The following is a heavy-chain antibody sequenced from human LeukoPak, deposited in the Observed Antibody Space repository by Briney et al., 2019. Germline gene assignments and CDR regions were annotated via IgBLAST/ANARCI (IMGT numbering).Heavy chain of an antibody. V-gene: IGHV1-18*01. J-gene: IGHJ5*02. CDR3: ARDPGLLWFGDVLPWFDP. Sequence: ASLKVSCKASGYTFTSYGISWVRQAPGQGLEWMGWISAYNGNTNYAQKLQGRVTMTTDTSTSTAYMELRSLRSDDTAVYYCARDPGLLWFGDVLPWFDPWGQGNLVTVSS. CDR1: GYTFTSYG. CDR2: ISAYNGNT. D-gene: IGHD3-10*01.